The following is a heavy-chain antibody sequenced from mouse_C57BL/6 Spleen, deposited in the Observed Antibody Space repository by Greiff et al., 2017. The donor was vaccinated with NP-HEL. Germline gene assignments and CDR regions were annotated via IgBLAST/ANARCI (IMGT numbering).Heavy chain of an antibody. D-gene: IGHD2-4*01. CDR3: TGGYDYDAPFDY. J-gene: IGHJ2*01. Sequence: EVKLMESGGGLVQPGGSMKLSCVASGFTFSNYWMNWVRQSPEKGLEWVAQIRLKSDNYATHYAESVKGRFTISRDDSKSSVYLQMNNLRAEDTGIYYCTGGYDYDAPFDYWGQGTTLTVSS. CDR1: GFTFSNYW. V-gene: IGHV6-3*01. CDR2: IRLKSDNYAT.